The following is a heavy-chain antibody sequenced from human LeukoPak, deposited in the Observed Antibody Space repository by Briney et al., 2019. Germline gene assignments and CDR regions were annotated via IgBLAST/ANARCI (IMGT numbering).Heavy chain of an antibody. CDR2: IYTSGST. J-gene: IGHJ2*01. D-gene: IGHD4-23*01. V-gene: IGHV4-4*07. CDR1: GGSISSYY. Sequence: PSETLSLTCTVSGGSISSYYWSWIRQPAGKGLEWIGRIYTSGSTNYNPSLKSRVTMSVDTSKNQFSLKLSSVTAADTAVYYCARGPTPDYGGNSDWYFDLWGRGTLVTVSS. CDR3: ARGPTPDYGGNSDWYFDL.